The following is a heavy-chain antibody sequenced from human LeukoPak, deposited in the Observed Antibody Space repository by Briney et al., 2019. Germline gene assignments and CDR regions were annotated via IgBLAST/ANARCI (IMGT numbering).Heavy chain of an antibody. D-gene: IGHD3-22*01. V-gene: IGHV1-8*01. J-gene: IGHJ4*02. CDR2: MNPNSGNT. CDR1: GYTFTSYD. Sequence: ASVTVSCKASGYTFTSYDINWVRQATGQGLEWMGWMNPNSGNTGYAQKFQDRVTMTRNTSISTAYMELSSLRSEDTAVYYCAIGMGSGSYSAAYYFDYWGQVTLVTVSS. CDR3: AIGMGSGSYSAAYYFDY.